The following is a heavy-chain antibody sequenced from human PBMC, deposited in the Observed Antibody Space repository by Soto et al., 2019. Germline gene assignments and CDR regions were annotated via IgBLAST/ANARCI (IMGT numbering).Heavy chain of an antibody. J-gene: IGHJ6*02. D-gene: IGHD3-10*01. CDR3: ARDLTEDYYGSGSYYDFVANV. CDR2: ISAYNGNT. Sequence: GASVKVSCKASGYTFTSYGISWVRQAPGQGLEWMGWISAYNGNTNYAQKLQGRVTMTTDTSTSTAYMELRSLRSDDTAVYYCARDLTEDYYGSGSYYDFVANVWGQGTTVTVSS. V-gene: IGHV1-18*01. CDR1: GYTFTSYG.